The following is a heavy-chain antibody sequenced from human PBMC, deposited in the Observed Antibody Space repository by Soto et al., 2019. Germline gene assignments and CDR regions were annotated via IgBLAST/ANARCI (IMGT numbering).Heavy chain of an antibody. D-gene: IGHD3-16*01. J-gene: IGHJ4*02. CDR1: GFTFTSHY. V-gene: IGHV1-46*01. CDR3: ARDGGVGSIFDN. Sequence: ASVKVSCKASGFTFTSHYMHWVRQAPGQGLEWMGLINPSGGRTTYAQKFQGRLTLTRDTSTSTVNMELSNLRSEDTAVFYCARDGGVGSIFDNWGQGTPVTVSS. CDR2: INPSGGRT.